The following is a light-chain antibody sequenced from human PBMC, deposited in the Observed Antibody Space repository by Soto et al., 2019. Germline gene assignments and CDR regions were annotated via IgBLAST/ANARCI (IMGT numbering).Light chain of an antibody. CDR2: GAS. Sequence: IVMTQSPATLSVSPWEGVTLSCRASRSVRSHLAWYQQKPGQPPRLLIYGASTRATGIPARFSGSGFGTEFTLTISSLQSEDFAVYYCQQYYSFPRTFGQGTKVDIK. CDR3: QQYYSFPRT. CDR1: RSVRSH. V-gene: IGKV3-15*01. J-gene: IGKJ1*01.